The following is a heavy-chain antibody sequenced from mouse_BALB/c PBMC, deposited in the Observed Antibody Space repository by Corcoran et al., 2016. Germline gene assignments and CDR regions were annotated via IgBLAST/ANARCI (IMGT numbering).Heavy chain of an antibody. V-gene: IGHV9-3-1*01. CDR2: INTYTGEP. D-gene: IGHD2-2*01. J-gene: IGHJ4*01. CDR3: ATMVTMDY. CDR1: GYTFTNYG. Sequence: QIQLVQSGPELKKPGETVKISCKASGYTFTNYGMNWVKQAPGKGLKWMGWINTYTGEPTYADDFKGRFAFSLKTSASTAYLQINNLKNEDTATYFCATMVTMDYWGQGTSVTVSS.